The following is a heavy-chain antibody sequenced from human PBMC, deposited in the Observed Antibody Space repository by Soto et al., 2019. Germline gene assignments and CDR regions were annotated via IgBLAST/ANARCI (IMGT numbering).Heavy chain of an antibody. D-gene: IGHD3-10*01. CDR3: ASLYGSGSYYTVRNYYYYGMDV. Sequence: KTSETLSLTCAVYGGSFSGYYWSWIRQPPGKGLEWIGEINHSGSTNYNPSLKSRVTISVDTSKNQFSLKLSSVTAADTAVYYCASLYGSGSYYTVRNYYYYGMDVWGQGTTVTVSS. CDR1: GGSFSGYY. CDR2: INHSGST. J-gene: IGHJ6*02. V-gene: IGHV4-34*01.